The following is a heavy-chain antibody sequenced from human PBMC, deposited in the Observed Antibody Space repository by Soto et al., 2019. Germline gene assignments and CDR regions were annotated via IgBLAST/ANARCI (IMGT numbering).Heavy chain of an antibody. CDR3: AHSGIAVAGRVTALDP. J-gene: IGHJ5*02. CDR1: GFSLSTSEVG. Sequence: QITLKESGPTLVKPTQTLTLTCTFSGFSLSTSEVGVGWIRQPPGKALEWLAVIYWDDDKRYSPPLKSRHTIPHDTSKNPLVLTMTNMDPVDTATYYCAHSGIAVAGRVTALDPWGQGSLVTVSS. V-gene: IGHV2-5*02. CDR2: IYWDDDK. D-gene: IGHD6-19*01.